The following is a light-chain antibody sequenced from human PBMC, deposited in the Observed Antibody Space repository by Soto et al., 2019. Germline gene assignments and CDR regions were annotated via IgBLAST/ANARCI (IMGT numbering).Light chain of an antibody. V-gene: IGLV7-43*01. CDR3: LLSDGGPYV. CDR1: TGAVTSCYY. J-gene: IGLJ1*01. Sequence: QAVVTQEPSLTVSPGGTVTLTCASSTGAVTSCYYPNWIQQKPGQAPRTLIYSTSEKHSWTPARFSGSLLGGKAALTLSGVQDEDEAEYCCLLSDGGPYVFGTGTKVTVL. CDR2: STS.